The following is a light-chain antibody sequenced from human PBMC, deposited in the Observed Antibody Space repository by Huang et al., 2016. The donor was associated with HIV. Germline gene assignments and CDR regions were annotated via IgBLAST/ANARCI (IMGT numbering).Light chain of an antibody. V-gene: IGKV3-20*01. CDR1: ESVRSTY. J-gene: IGKJ1*01. Sequence: DIVLTQSPGTLSLSPGEGATVSCRANESVRSTYLAWYRQSGGQAPRLLIYGAANRATGIPDRCSGSGSGTDFTLTISRLEPEDFAVYYCQQYGTSPWTFGQGTKVEIK. CDR2: GAA. CDR3: QQYGTSPWT.